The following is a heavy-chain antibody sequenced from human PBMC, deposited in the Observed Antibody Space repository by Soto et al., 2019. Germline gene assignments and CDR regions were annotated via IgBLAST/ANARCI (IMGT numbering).Heavy chain of an antibody. D-gene: IGHD6-19*01. CDR1: GGSFSGYY. V-gene: IGHV4-34*01. CDR2: INHSGST. CDR3: ARDTLRLPGIAVDGTSAFDY. J-gene: IGHJ4*02. Sequence: PSETLSLTCAVYGGSFSGYYWSWIRQPPGKGLEWIGEINHSGSTNYNPSLKSRVTISVDTSKNQFSLKLSSVTAADTAVYYCARDTLRLPGIAVDGTSAFDYWGQGTLVTVSS.